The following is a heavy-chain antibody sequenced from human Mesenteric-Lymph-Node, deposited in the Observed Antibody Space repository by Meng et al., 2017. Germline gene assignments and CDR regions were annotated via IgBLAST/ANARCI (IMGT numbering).Heavy chain of an antibody. CDR2: ISPTGGSI. CDR3: ARDHGFLNWFDP. V-gene: IGHV3-11*04. J-gene: IGHJ5*02. CDR1: GFTFSYYY. Sequence: QVQWVESGGGFVKAGGSLRLSCAASGFTFSYYYMTWIRQPPGKGLEWVASISPTGGSIYYADSVKGRLSISRDNAKNSLSLQMNSLRVEDTAIYYCARDHGFLNWFDPWGQGTLVTASS. D-gene: IGHD2/OR15-2a*01.